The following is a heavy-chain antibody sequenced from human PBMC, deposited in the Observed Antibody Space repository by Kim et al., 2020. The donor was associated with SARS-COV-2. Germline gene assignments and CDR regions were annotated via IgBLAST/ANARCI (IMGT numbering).Heavy chain of an antibody. J-gene: IGHJ4*02. CDR3: ARGCLLGYGDYGIDY. D-gene: IGHD4-17*01. V-gene: IGHV1-46*01. CDR1: GYTFTSYY. Sequence: ASVKVSCKASGYTFTSYYMHWVRQAPGQGLEWMGIINPSGGSTSYAQKFQGRVTMTRDTSTSTVYMELSSLRSEDTAVYYCARGCLLGYGDYGIDYWGQGTLVTVSS. CDR2: INPSGGST.